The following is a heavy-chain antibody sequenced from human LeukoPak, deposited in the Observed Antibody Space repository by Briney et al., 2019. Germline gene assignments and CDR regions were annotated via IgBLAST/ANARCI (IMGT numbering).Heavy chain of an antibody. D-gene: IGHD6-6*01. CDR1: GYTFTNYG. V-gene: IGHV1-18*01. CDR2: ISVYKGNT. Sequence: ASVKVSCKTSGYTFTNYGISWVRRAPGQGLEWMGWISVYKGNTNYAQKLQGRVTMTTDTSTSTAYMELRSLRSDDTAVYYCARDPSEYSSSLADYWGQGTLVTVSS. CDR3: ARDPSEYSSSLADY. J-gene: IGHJ4*02.